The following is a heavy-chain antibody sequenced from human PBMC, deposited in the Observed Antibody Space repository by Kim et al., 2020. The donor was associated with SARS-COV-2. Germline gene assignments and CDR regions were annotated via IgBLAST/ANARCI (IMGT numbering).Heavy chain of an antibody. CDR1: GFTFSSYD. CDR3: ARCDSSGSYFDY. J-gene: IGHJ4*02. Sequence: GGSLRLSCAASGFTFSSYDMHWVRQATGKGLEWVSAIGTAGDTYYPGSVKGRFTISRENAKNSLYLQMNSLRAGDTTVYYCARCDSSGSYFDYWGQRTLVTVSS. CDR2: IGTAGDT. D-gene: IGHD3-22*01. V-gene: IGHV3-13*04.